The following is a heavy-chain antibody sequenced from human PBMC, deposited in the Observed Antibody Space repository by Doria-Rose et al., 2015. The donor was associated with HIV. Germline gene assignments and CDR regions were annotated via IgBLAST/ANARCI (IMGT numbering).Heavy chain of an antibody. CDR3: ARIKSSRWYHKYYFDF. V-gene: IGHV2-26*01. CDR1: GVSLSSPGMG. CDR2: IFSDDER. Sequence: QVQLVQSGPVLVKPTETLTLTCTASGVSLSSPGMGVSWIRQPPGKALEWLANIFSDDERSYQTSLKSRLTISGGTSKSQVVLTMTDMDPVDTATYYCARIKSSRWYHKYYFDFWGQGTLVIVSA. J-gene: IGHJ4*02. D-gene: IGHD6-13*01.